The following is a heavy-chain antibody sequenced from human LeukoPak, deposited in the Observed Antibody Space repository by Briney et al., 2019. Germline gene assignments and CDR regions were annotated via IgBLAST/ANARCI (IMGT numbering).Heavy chain of an antibody. CDR1: GGSISSNSYY. CDR2: IYYSGST. D-gene: IGHD6-13*01. CDR3: ARVSIAAAVYDAFDI. J-gene: IGHJ3*02. Sequence: PSETLSLTCAVSGGSISSNSYYWGWIRQPPGKGLEWIGSIYYSGSTYYNPSLKSRVTISVDTSKNQFSLKLSSVTAADTAVYYCARVSIAAAVYDAFDIWGQGTMVTVSS. V-gene: IGHV4-39*07.